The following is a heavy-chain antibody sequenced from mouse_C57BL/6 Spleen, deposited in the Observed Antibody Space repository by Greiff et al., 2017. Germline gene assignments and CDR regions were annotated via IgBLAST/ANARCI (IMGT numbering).Heavy chain of an antibody. J-gene: IGHJ4*01. CDR3: TRERITTVVAGGYAMDY. D-gene: IGHD1-1*01. CDR2: ISSGGDYI. Sequence: EVKLMESGEGLVKPGGSLKLSCAASGFTFSSYAMSWVRQTPEKRLEWVAYISSGGDYIYYADTVKGRFTISRDNARNTLYLQMSSLKSEDTAMYYCTRERITTVVAGGYAMDYWGQGTSVTVSS. V-gene: IGHV5-9-1*02. CDR1: GFTFSSYA.